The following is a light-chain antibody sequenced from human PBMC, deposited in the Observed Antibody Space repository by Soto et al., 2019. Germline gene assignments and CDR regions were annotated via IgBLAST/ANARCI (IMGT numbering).Light chain of an antibody. CDR1: NSDIGDWNY. CDR2: EVS. Sequence: QSALTQPASVSGSPGQSITISCTGANSDIGDWNYVSWYQQSPGKAPKLIIYEVSKRPSGVSNRFSGSKSANTASLTISGLQADDEADYYCCSYGGRSTDVFGTGTKLTVL. J-gene: IGLJ1*01. V-gene: IGLV2-14*01. CDR3: CSYGGRSTDV.